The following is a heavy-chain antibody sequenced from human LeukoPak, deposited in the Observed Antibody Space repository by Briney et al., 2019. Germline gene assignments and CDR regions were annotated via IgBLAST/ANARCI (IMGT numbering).Heavy chain of an antibody. CDR3: ATVPIVVVTASAFDI. D-gene: IGHD2-21*02. V-gene: IGHV4-31*03. Sequence: SETLSLTCTVSGGSISSSSYYWGWIRQPPGKGLEWIGYIYYSGSTYYNPSLKSRVTISVDTSKNQFSLKLSSVTAADTAVYYCATVPIVVVTASAFDIWGQGTMVTVSS. CDR2: IYYSGST. CDR1: GGSISSSSYY. J-gene: IGHJ3*02.